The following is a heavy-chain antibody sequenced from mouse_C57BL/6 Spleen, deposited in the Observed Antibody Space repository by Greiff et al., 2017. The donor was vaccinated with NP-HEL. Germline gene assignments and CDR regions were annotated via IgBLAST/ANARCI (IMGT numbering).Heavy chain of an antibody. D-gene: IGHD4-1*01. CDR2: ISSGSSTI. V-gene: IGHV5-17*01. CDR1: GFTFSDYG. CDR3: ARLNWDGGFAY. Sequence: EVKLVESGGGLVKPGGSLKLSCAASGFTFSDYGMHWVRQAPEKGLEWVAYISSGSSTIYYADTVKGRFTISRDNANNTLFLQMTSLRSEDTAVYYCARLNWDGGFAYWGQGTLVTVSA. J-gene: IGHJ3*01.